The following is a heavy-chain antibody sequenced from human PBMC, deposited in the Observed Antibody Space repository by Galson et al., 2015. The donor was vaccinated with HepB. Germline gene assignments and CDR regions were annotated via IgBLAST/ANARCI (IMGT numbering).Heavy chain of an antibody. V-gene: IGHV1-69*02. D-gene: IGHD5-12*01. CDR3: ASLLGPPVRVATIPRGYYGMDV. CDR1: GVTFRSST. CDR2: IIPILGIA. J-gene: IGHJ6*02. Sequence: SVNVSCTAAGVTFRSSTFSWLRQAPAQGPECMGRIIPILGIANYAQQFQGRVTITADKSTRTAYMEPSSLRSEDTAVYYCASLLGPPVRVATIPRGYYGMDVWGQGTTVTVSS.